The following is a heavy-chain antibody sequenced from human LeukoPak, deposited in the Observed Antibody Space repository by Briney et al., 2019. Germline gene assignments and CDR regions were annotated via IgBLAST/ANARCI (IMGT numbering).Heavy chain of an antibody. D-gene: IGHD3-22*01. CDR3: ARGGWGRGYYYPPLDY. CDR2: INPNSGGT. J-gene: IGHJ4*02. V-gene: IGHV1-2*02. CDR1: GYTFTGSY. Sequence: ASVKVSCKASGYTFTGSYMHWVRQAPGQGLEWIGWINPNSGGTNYAQKFQGRVTMTRDTSFSSAYMELSRLRSDDTAVYYCARGGWGRGYYYPPLDYWGQGTLVTVSS.